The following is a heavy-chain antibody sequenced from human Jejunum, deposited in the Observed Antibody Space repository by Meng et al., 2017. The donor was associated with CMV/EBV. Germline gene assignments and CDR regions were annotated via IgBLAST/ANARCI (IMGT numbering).Heavy chain of an antibody. V-gene: IGHV4-39*07. CDR1: GDSISSSNYY. CDR2: IYYTGST. Sequence: QLQLQESGPELVKPSETLALLCTVPGDSISSSNYYWGWIRQSPGKGLEWIGSIYYTGSTYYNPSLKSRLTISIDTSKNQFSLKLSSVTAADTAIYYCARGLSTSSSGYWGQGTLVTVSS. J-gene: IGHJ4*02. CDR3: ARGLSTSSSGY. D-gene: IGHD6-6*01.